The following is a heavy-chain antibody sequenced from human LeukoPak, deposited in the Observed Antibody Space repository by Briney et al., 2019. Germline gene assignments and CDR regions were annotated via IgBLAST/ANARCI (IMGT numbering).Heavy chain of an antibody. J-gene: IGHJ4*02. CDR1: GFTFSSYW. V-gene: IGHV3-74*01. CDR2: IKSDGSST. CDR3: AKIWFGELSHFDY. D-gene: IGHD3-10*01. Sequence: GGSLRLSCGASGFTFSSYWMHWVRQAPGQGLVWVARIKSDGSSTAYADSVKGRFTISRDNAKNTLSLQMNSLRAEDTAVYYCAKIWFGELSHFDYWGQGTLVTVSS.